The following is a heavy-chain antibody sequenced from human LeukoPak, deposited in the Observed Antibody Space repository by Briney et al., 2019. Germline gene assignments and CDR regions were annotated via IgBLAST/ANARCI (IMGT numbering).Heavy chain of an antibody. V-gene: IGHV4-34*01. CDR1: GGSFSGYY. D-gene: IGHD3-10*01. CDR2: INHSGST. Sequence: PSDTLSLTCAVYGGSFSGYYWSWIRQPPGKGLEWIGEINHSGSTNYYPSLKSRVTISVDTSKNQCSLKVSSVTAADTAVYYCVRAGWFGAKFDPWGQGTLVTVSS. CDR3: VRAGWFGAKFDP. J-gene: IGHJ5*02.